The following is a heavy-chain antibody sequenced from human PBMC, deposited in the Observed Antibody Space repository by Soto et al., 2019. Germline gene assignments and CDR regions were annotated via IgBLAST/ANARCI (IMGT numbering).Heavy chain of an antibody. J-gene: IGHJ6*03. CDR2: ISSSSSYI. D-gene: IGHD6-13*01. V-gene: IGHV3-21*01. Sequence: GGSLRLSCAASGFTFSSYSMNWVRQAPGKGLEWVSSISSSSSYIYYADSVKGRFTISRDNAKNSLYLQMNSLRAEDTAVYYCARDDRSRLLYYYMDVWGKGTTVTVSS. CDR1: GFTFSSYS. CDR3: ARDDRSRLLYYYMDV.